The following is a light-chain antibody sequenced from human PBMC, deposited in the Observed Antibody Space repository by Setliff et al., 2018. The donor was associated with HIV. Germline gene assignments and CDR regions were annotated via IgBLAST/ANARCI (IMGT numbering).Light chain of an antibody. J-gene: IGLJ1*01. CDR1: ELGDKY. CDR3: QAWDSSTLSYV. V-gene: IGLV3-1*01. CDR2: EDT. Sequence: SYELTQPPSVSVSPGQTASITCSGAELGDKYACWYQQKPGQAPVLVIYEDTTRPSGIPELFSGSSSGNTATLTISGTQAMDEADYYCQAWDSSTLSYVVGTGTKV.